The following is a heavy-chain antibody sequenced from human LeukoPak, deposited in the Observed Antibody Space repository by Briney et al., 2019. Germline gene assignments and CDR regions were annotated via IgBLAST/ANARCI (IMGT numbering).Heavy chain of an antibody. CDR1: GGIFSNHA. J-gene: IGHJ6*02. D-gene: IGHD4-11*01. CDR3: AREDETTSIYGMDV. V-gene: IGHV1-2*04. Sequence: AASVKVSCKASGGIFSNHAFSWVRQAPGQGLEWMGWINPNSGGTNYAQKFQGWVTMTRDTSISTAYMELSRLRSDDTAVYYCAREDETTSIYGMDVWGQGTTVTVSS. CDR2: INPNSGGT.